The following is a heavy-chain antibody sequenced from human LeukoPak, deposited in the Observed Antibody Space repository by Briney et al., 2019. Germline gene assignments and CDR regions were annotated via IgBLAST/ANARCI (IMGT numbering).Heavy chain of an antibody. CDR2: IRNKPYGETT. J-gene: IGHJ4*02. CDR1: GFTFGDYV. D-gene: IGHD3-10*01. CDR3: TRERAIYGSGKDFDF. Sequence: GGSLRLSCSASGFTFGDYVMSWFRQAPGKGLEWVGFIRNKPYGETTQYAAPVKGRFTISRDDSKSIAYLQMNSLQPEDTAVYFCTRERAIYGSGKDFDFWGQGTLVTVSS. V-gene: IGHV3-49*03.